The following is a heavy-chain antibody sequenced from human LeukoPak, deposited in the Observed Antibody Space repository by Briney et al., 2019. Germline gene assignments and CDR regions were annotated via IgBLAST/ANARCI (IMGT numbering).Heavy chain of an antibody. D-gene: IGHD3-3*01. CDR3: ARLNYDFWSGLDY. CDR2: IYYSGST. V-gene: IGHV4-39*01. J-gene: IGHJ4*02. CDR1: GGSMCSSSYY. Sequence: PSETLSLTCTVSGGSMCSSSYYWGWIRQPPGKGLEWIGNIYYSGSTYYNPSLKSRVTISVDTSKNQFSLKLSSVTAADTAVYYCARLNYDFWSGLDYWGQGTLVTVSS.